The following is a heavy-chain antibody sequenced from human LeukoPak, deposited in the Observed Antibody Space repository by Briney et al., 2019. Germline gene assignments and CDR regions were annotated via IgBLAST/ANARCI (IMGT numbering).Heavy chain of an antibody. CDR2: MNPNSGNT. CDR1: GYTFTSYD. CDR3: ARGAYGSGSLSYLIDY. D-gene: IGHD3-10*01. Sequence: ASVKVSCKASGYTFTSYDINWVRQATGQGLGWMGWMNPNSGNTGYAQKFQGRVTMTRNTSISTAYMELSSLRSEDTAVYYCARGAYGSGSLSYLIDYWGQGALVTVSS. V-gene: IGHV1-8*01. J-gene: IGHJ4*02.